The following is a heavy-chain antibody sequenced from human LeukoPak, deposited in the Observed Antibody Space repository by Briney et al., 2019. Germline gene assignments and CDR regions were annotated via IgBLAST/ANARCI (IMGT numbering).Heavy chain of an antibody. CDR2: IYYSGST. D-gene: IGHD2-15*01. CDR3: ARGYCSGGSCARGFDY. Sequence: SETLSLTCTVSGGSISSHYWSWIRQPPGKGLEWIGYIYYSGSTNYNPSLKSRVTMSVDTSKNQFSLKLSSVTAADTAVYYCARGYCSGGSCARGFDYWGQGTLVTVSS. V-gene: IGHV4-59*11. J-gene: IGHJ4*02. CDR1: GGSISSHY.